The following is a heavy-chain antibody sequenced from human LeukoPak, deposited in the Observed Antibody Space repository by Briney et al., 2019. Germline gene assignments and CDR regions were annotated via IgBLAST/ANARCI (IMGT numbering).Heavy chain of an antibody. D-gene: IGHD3-22*01. CDR1: GGSISHYY. V-gene: IGHV4-59*08. CDR2: VSNSGTT. Sequence: SETLSLTCTVSGGSISHYYWSWIRQSPGKGLEWIGYVSNSGTTNYRPSLRSRVTVSVDTSQNHVSLKLTSMIAADTGLYYCARHHSSAYPFDYWGQGTLVTVSS. J-gene: IGHJ4*02. CDR3: ARHHSSAYPFDY.